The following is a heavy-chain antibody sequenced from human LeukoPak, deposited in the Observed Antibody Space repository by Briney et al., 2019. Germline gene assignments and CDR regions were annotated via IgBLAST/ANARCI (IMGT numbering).Heavy chain of an antibody. CDR1: GFTFSNYE. J-gene: IGHJ1*01. D-gene: IGHD2-8*01. Sequence: GGSLRLSCAASGFTFSNYEMNWVRQAPGKGLEWVSYISTSGSTIYYADSVKGRFTISRDNAKNSLYLQMNSLRAEDTAVYYCARDTPGIDYTNGVCHGVGIHHWGQGTLVTV. CDR3: ARDTPGIDYTNGVCHGVGIHH. V-gene: IGHV3-48*03. CDR2: ISTSGSTI.